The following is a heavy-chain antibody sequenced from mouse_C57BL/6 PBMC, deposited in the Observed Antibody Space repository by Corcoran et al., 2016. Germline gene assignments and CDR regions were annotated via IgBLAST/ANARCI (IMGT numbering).Heavy chain of an antibody. Sequence: QVQLKQSGAELVRPGASVKLSCKASGYTFTYYYINWVKQRPGQGLEWIARIYPGSGNTYYNEKFKGKATLTAEKSSSTAYMQLSSLTSEDSAVYFCARSGDYGSSYPWFAYWGQGTLVTVSA. CDR1: GYTFTYYY. CDR2: IYPGSGNT. V-gene: IGHV1-76*01. CDR3: ARSGDYGSSYPWFAY. D-gene: IGHD1-1*01. J-gene: IGHJ3*01.